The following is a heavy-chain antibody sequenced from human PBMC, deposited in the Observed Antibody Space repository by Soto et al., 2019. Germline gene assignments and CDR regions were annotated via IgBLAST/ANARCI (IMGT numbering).Heavy chain of an antibody. J-gene: IGHJ4*02. D-gene: IGHD2-8*02. CDR2: ISTTSSNM. CDR1: GFTFSSFS. V-gene: IGHV3-48*01. Sequence: PGGSLRLSCAASGFTFSSFSMNWVRQAPGKGLEWVSYISTTSSNMYSADSVKGRFTISRDNAKNSLYLQMNSLRAEDTAVYYCARDRYWSFDSWGQGALVTVSS. CDR3: ARDRYWSFDS.